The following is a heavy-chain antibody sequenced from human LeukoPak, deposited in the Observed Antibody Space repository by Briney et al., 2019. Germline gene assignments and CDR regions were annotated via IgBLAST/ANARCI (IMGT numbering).Heavy chain of an antibody. CDR3: ARDRYPSSTSPDY. Sequence: PGGSLRLSCAASGFTFSGFVISWVRQAPGKGPQWVADISGSGGSTYYADSVKGRFTISRDNSKNTLYLQMNSLRAEDTAVYYCARDRYPSSTSPDYWGQGTLVTVSS. CDR2: ISGSGGST. D-gene: IGHD2-2*01. CDR1: GFTFSGFV. V-gene: IGHV3-23*01. J-gene: IGHJ4*02.